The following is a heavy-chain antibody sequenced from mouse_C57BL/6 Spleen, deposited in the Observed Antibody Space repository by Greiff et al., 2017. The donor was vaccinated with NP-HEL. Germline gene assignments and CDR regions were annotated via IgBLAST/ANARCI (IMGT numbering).Heavy chain of an antibody. D-gene: IGHD3-1*01. V-gene: IGHV1-64*01. CDR3: ARPARGGYLYYFDY. J-gene: IGHJ2*01. Sequence: QVQLQQPGAELVKPGASVKLSCKASGYTFTSYWMHWVKQRPGQGLEWIGMIHPNSGSTNYNEKFKSKATLTVDKSSSTAYMQLSSLTSEDSAVYYGARPARGGYLYYFDYWGQGTTLTVSS. CDR2: IHPNSGST. CDR1: GYTFTSYW.